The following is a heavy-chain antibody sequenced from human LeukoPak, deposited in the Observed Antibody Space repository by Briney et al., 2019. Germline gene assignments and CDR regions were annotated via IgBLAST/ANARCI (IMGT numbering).Heavy chain of an antibody. D-gene: IGHD1-26*01. CDR3: ARVEWGAFDY. V-gene: IGHV4-59*01. Sequence: SETLSLTCTVSGGSISNNYWSWIRQPPGKGLEWIGYIYYSGSTNYNPSLQSRVTISVDTSKKQFSLKLNSVTAADTAVYYCARVEWGAFDYWGRGTLVTVSS. CDR2: IYYSGST. CDR1: GGSISNNY. J-gene: IGHJ4*02.